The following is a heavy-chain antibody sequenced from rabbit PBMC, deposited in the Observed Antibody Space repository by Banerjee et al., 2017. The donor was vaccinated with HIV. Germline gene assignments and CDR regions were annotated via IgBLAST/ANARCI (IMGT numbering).Heavy chain of an antibody. D-gene: IGHD3-1*01. CDR3: ARYLVYDYFTL. CDR1: GFDFSSYW. Sequence: QQQLEESGGDLVKPGASLTLTCKASGFDFSSYWMCWVRQAPGKGLEWIACIDGGSGNTYYASWAKGRFTISKTSSTTVTLQMTSLTAADTATYFCARYLVYDYFTLWGQGTLVTVS. CDR2: IDGGSGNT. J-gene: IGHJ4*01. V-gene: IGHV1S45*01.